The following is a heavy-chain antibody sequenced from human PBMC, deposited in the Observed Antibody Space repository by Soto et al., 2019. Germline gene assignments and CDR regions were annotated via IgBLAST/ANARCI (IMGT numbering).Heavy chain of an antibody. V-gene: IGHV3-23*01. J-gene: IGHJ4*02. CDR1: GFTFSNFA. CDR2: FYSITGNT. D-gene: IGHD1-1*01. CDR3: ARDPPYRMYYFHY. Sequence: EVQLLESGGGLVQPGGSLRLSCAASGFTFSNFAMSWVRQAPGKGLEWVSTFYSITGNTFYADSVKGRFTISRDNSKNTLYLEMSSLRAEDTAVYYCARDPPYRMYYFHYWGQGTLVTVSS.